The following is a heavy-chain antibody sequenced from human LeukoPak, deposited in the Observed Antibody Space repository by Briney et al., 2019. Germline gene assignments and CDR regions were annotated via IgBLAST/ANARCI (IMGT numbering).Heavy chain of an antibody. CDR1: GFTFSIYS. CDR2: ISGSSSST. V-gene: IGHV3-48*02. J-gene: IGHJ4*02. D-gene: IGHD4-23*01. Sequence: QPGGSLRLSCAASGFTFSIYSVNWVRQAPGKGLEWVSFISGSSSSTFYADSVKGRFTVSRDNAKNTLYLQMNSLRDEDTAVYYCARNPGGIGDYWGQGTLVTVSS. CDR3: ARNPGGIGDY.